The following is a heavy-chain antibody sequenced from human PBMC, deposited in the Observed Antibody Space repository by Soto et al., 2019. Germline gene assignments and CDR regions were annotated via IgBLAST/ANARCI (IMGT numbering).Heavy chain of an antibody. D-gene: IGHD6-13*01. CDR2: IFSNDEK. CDR1: GFSLSNARMG. Sequence: QVTLKESGPVLVKPTEPLTLTCTVSGFSLSNARMGVSWIRQPPGKALEWLAHIFSNDEKSYSTSLKSRLTISKDTSKSQVVLTMTNMDPVDTATYYCARIPTGYSSSWYHYFDYWGQGTLVTVSS. V-gene: IGHV2-26*01. CDR3: ARIPTGYSSSWYHYFDY. J-gene: IGHJ4*02.